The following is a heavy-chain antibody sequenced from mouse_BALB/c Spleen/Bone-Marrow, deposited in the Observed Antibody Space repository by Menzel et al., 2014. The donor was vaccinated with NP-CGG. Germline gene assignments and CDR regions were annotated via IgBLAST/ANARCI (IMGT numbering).Heavy chain of an antibody. CDR1: GFSLTGYG. V-gene: IGHV2-6-7*01. CDR2: IWGDGST. Sequence: VKLMESGPGLVAPSQSLSITCTVSGFSLTGYGVNWVRRPPGKSLEWLGLIWGDGSTDYNSALKSRLSISKDNSKSQVFLKMNSLQSDDTARYYCASNGGGAMDYWGQGTSVTVSS. CDR3: ASNGGGAMDY. J-gene: IGHJ4*01.